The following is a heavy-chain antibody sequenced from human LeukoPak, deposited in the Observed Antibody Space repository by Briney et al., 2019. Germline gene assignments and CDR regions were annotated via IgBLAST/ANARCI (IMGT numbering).Heavy chain of an antibody. CDR3: AKEPGIAAAGTGGWFGEDAFDI. CDR1: GGTFSSYA. V-gene: IGHV1-18*01. CDR2: ISAYNGNT. Sequence: GASVKVSCKASGGTFSSYAISWVRQAPGQGLEWMGWISAYNGNTNYAQKLQGRVTMTTDTSTSTAYMELRSLRSDDTAVYYCAKEPGIAAAGTGGWFGEDAFDIWGQGTMVNVSS. J-gene: IGHJ3*02. D-gene: IGHD6-13*01.